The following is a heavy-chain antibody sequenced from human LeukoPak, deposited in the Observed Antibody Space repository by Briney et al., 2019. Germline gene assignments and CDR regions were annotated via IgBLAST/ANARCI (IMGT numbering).Heavy chain of an antibody. Sequence: GESLKLSCKGSGYSFTSYWIGWVRQMPGKGLEWMGIIYPGDSDTRYSPSFQGQVTISADKSISTAYLQWSSLKASDTAMYYCARRIDCSSTSCRAFDIWGQGTMVTVSS. CDR1: GYSFTSYW. D-gene: IGHD2-2*01. CDR3: ARRIDCSSTSCRAFDI. J-gene: IGHJ3*02. V-gene: IGHV5-51*01. CDR2: IYPGDSDT.